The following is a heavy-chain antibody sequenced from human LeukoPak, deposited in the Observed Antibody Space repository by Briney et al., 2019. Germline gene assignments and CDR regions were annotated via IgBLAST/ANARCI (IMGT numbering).Heavy chain of an antibody. V-gene: IGHV3-21*01. D-gene: IGHD6-19*01. J-gene: IGHJ4*02. CDR1: GFTFSSYS. CDR3: ARVGYSSGGVDY. Sequence: GGSLRLSCAASGFTFSSYSMNWVRQAPGKGLEWVSSISSSSSYIYYADSVKGRFTISRDNAKNSLYLQMNSLRAEDTAVYYCARVGYSSGGVDYCGQGTLVTVSS. CDR2: ISSSSSYI.